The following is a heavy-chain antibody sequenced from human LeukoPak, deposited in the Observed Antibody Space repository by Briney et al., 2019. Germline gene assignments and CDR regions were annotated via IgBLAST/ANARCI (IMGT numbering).Heavy chain of an antibody. Sequence: SQTLSLTCAISGDSVSSNSAAWNWIRQSPSRGLEWLGRTYYRTKWYNDCAVSVKSRITINPDTSKNQFSLQLNSVTPEDTAVYYCARESAYSSGWYGRGYFDYWGQGTLVTVSS. V-gene: IGHV6-1*01. CDR2: TYYRTKWYN. J-gene: IGHJ4*02. CDR3: ARESAYSSGWYGRGYFDY. D-gene: IGHD6-19*01. CDR1: GDSVSSNSAA.